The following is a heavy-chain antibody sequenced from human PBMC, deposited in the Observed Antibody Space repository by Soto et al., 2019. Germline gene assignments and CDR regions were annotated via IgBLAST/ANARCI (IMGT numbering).Heavy chain of an antibody. D-gene: IGHD5-18*01. J-gene: IGHJ4*02. Sequence: EVQLVESGGGLVQPGGSLKLSCAASGFTFSGSAVHWVRQASGKGLEWVGRVRSKANSYATAHAASVKGRFTISRDXTKSTAYLQMNGLKTEDTAVYYCTRRGDTAMANFDYWGQGIVVTVSS. V-gene: IGHV3-73*01. CDR2: VRSKANSYAT. CDR1: GFTFSGSA. CDR3: TRRGDTAMANFDY.